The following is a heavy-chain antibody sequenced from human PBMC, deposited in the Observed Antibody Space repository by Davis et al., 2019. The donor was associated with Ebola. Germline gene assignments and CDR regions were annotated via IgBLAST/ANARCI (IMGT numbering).Heavy chain of an antibody. V-gene: IGHV3-53*05. CDR2: IYSGGST. Sequence: GGSLRLSCAASGFTVSSNYMSWVRQAPGKGLEWVSVIYSGGSTYYVDSVKGRFTISRDNSKNALYLQMNSLRAEDSALYYCARDLDSASYGDFDYWGQGTLVTVSS. D-gene: IGHD1-26*01. CDR3: ARDLDSASYGDFDY. J-gene: IGHJ4*02. CDR1: GFTVSSNY.